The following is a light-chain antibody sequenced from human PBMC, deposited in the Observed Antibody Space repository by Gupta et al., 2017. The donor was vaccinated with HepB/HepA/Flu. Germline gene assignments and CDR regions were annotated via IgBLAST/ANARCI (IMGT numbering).Light chain of an antibody. CDR1: QGLSSN. Sequence: ETVMTQSPATLSVSPGERATLSCRASQGLSSNLAWYQQKPGQAPRLLISGASTRAAGIPARFSGSGSGTEFTLTISSLRSEDFAVYYCQQYTNWPPTFGQGTKVEIK. V-gene: IGKV3-15*01. CDR2: GAS. CDR3: QQYTNWPPT. J-gene: IGKJ1*01.